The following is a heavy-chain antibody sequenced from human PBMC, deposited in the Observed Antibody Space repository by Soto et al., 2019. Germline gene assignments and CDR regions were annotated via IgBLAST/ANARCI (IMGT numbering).Heavy chain of an antibody. CDR2: ISFDGANT. CDR3: ERHCYNRGSFDY. J-gene: IGHJ4*02. D-gene: IGHD3-16*01. V-gene: IGHV3-30-3*01. Sequence: QVQLVESGGGVVPPGGSLRVSCVVSGFTFNSYNMHWVRQAPGEGLEWVAVISFDGANTFYADSVKGRFTISRDTSRDTLYLQMCRLRVEDTAVYYCERHCYNRGSFDYGGQGTLVSVSS. CDR1: GFTFNSYN.